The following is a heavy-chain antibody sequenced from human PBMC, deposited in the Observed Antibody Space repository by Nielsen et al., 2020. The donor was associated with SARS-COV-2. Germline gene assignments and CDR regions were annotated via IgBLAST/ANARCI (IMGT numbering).Heavy chain of an antibody. D-gene: IGHD1-26*01. CDR3: ARGTYSGSPLGVDY. J-gene: IGHJ4*02. Sequence: GGSLRLSCAASGFTFSSYWMHWVRQAPGKGLVWVSRINSDGSSTSYADSVKGRFTISRDNSKNTLYLQMNSLRAEDTAVYYCARGTYSGSPLGVDYWGQGTLVTVSS. CDR2: INSDGSST. CDR1: GFTFSSYW. V-gene: IGHV3-74*01.